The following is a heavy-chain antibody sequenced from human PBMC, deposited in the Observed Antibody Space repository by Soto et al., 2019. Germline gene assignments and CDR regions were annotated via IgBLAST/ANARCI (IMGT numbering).Heavy chain of an antibody. CDR1: GGSISSGDYY. CDR3: ARECSSTSCYHYYYSDMDV. D-gene: IGHD2-2*01. J-gene: IGHJ6*02. CDR2: IYYSGST. V-gene: IGHV4-30-4*01. Sequence: QVQLQESGPGLVKPSQTLSLTCTVSGGSISSGDYYWSWIRQPPGKGLEWIGYIYYSGSTYYNPSLKSRVTKSVDTSKNQFSLELSSVTAADTAVYYCARECSSTSCYHYYYSDMDVWGQGTTVTVSS.